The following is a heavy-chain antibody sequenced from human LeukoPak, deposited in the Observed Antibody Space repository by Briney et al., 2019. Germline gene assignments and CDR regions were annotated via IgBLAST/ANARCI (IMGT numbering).Heavy chain of an antibody. V-gene: IGHV4-39*01. CDR3: ASRKAVAESFDY. J-gene: IGHJ4*02. Sequence: PSETLSLTCTVSGGSISSSSYYWVWIRQPPGKGLEWIGSIYYSGSTYYNPSLKSRVTISVDTSKNQFSLKLSSVTAADTAVYYCASRKAVAESFDYWGQGTLVTVSS. CDR1: GGSISSSSYY. D-gene: IGHD6-19*01. CDR2: IYYSGST.